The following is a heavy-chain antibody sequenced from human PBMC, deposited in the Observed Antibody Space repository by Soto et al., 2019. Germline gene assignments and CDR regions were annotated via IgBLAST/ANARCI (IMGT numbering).Heavy chain of an antibody. Sequence: SETLSLTCTVSSGSISSYNWNWVRQPPGKGLEWIGFINYSGSTHYNPSLKSRVTISLDTSKNQISLKLNSVTAADTAVYYCARENYYDLDYWGQGTRGTVSS. CDR1: SGSISSYN. CDR3: ARENYYDLDY. D-gene: IGHD3-22*01. J-gene: IGHJ4*02. CDR2: INYSGST. V-gene: IGHV4-59*01.